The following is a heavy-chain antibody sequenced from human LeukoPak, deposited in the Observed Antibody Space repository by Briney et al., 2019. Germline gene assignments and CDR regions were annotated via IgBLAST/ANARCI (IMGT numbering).Heavy chain of an antibody. CDR1: GFTFRSYW. V-gene: IGHV3-7*01. J-gene: IGHJ4*02. CDR2: INEDGSTT. Sequence: PGGSLRLSCAASGFTFRSYWMGWVRQTPGKGLEWLANINEDGSTTYYVDSVRGRFTISRNNADNSLYLQMNSLRAEDTAVYCCARDATRGGDFDSWGQGTLVTVSS. D-gene: IGHD2-15*01. CDR3: ARDATRGGDFDS.